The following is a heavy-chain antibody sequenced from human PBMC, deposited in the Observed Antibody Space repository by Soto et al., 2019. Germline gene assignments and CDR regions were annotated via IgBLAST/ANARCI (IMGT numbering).Heavy chain of an antibody. CDR3: ARDGARWYSFPGWFDP. D-gene: IGHD6-13*01. CDR1: GFTFSSYE. V-gene: IGHV3-48*03. Sequence: GGSLRLSCAASGFTFSSYEMNWVRQAPGKGLEWVSYISSSGSTIYYADSVKGRFTISRDNAKNSLYLQMNSLRAEDTAVYYCARDGARWYSFPGWFDPWGQGTVVTVSA. J-gene: IGHJ5*02. CDR2: ISSSGSTI.